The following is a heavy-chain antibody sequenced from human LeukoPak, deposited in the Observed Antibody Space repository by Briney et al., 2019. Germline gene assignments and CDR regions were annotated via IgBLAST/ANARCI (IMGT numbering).Heavy chain of an antibody. V-gene: IGHV1-8*01. CDR2: MNPNSGNT. D-gene: IGHD3-10*01. CDR3: AIRRTPYGSGSYGGGRFDP. CDR1: GYTFTSYD. Sequence: ASVKVSCKASGYTFTSYDINWVRQATGQGLEWMGWMNPNSGNTGYAQKFQGRVTITRNTSISTAYMELSSLRSEDTAVYYCAIRRTPYGSGSYGGGRFDPWGQGTLVTVSS. J-gene: IGHJ5*02.